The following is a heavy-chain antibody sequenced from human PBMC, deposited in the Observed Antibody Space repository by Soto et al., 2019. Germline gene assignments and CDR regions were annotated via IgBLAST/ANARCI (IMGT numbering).Heavy chain of an antibody. J-gene: IGHJ1*01. CDR3: TTIGSSWGA. D-gene: IGHD6-13*01. Sequence: EVQLVESGGGLVKPGGSLRLSCAASSFTFSNAWMNWVSHAPGKGLEWVGRIKSKTDGGTIHYAAPVKGRFTISRDDSKNTLFLQMNSLKTEDTAMYYCTTIGSSWGAWGQGTLVTVSS. CDR2: IKSKTDGGTI. CDR1: SFTFSNAW. V-gene: IGHV3-15*07.